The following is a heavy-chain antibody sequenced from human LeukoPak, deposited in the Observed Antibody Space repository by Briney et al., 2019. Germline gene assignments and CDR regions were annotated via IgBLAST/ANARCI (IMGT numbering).Heavy chain of an antibody. J-gene: IGHJ4*02. CDR3: ARGRGGDGYNYFDY. CDR2: ISAYNGNT. CDR1: GYTFTSYG. D-gene: IGHD5-24*01. Sequence: GASVTVSCTASGYTFTSYGISWVRQAPGQGLEWMGWISAYNGNTNYAQKLQGRVTMTTDTSTSTAYMELRSLRSDDTAVYYCARGRGGDGYNYFDYWGQGTLVTVSS. V-gene: IGHV1-18*01.